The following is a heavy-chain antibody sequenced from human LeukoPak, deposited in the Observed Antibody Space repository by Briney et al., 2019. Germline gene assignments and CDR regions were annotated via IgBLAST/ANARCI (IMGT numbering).Heavy chain of an antibody. CDR2: IYYSGST. J-gene: IGHJ4*02. V-gene: IGHV4-30-4*08. D-gene: IGHD6-13*01. CDR1: GGSFSGYY. Sequence: SETLSLTCAVYGGSFSGYYWSWIRQPPGKGLEWIGYIYYSGSTYYNPSLKSRVTISVDTSKNQFSLTLSSVTAADTAVYYCAREQQISSSWRGYFDYWGQGTLVTVSS. CDR3: AREQQISSSWRGYFDY.